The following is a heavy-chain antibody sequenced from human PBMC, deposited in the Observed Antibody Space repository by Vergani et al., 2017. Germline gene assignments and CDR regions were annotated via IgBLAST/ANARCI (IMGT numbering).Heavy chain of an antibody. J-gene: IGHJ4*02. CDR1: GGTFSSYA. V-gene: IGHV1-69*12. CDR3: ALGVKCIIMMVSSPHL. D-gene: IGHD3-10*01. Sequence: QVQLVQSGAEVKKPGSSVKVSCKASGGTFSSYAISWVRQAPGQGLEWMGGIIPIFGTANYAQKFQGRFTLTADESTSTAYMELSSLRSADTAVYYCALGVKCIIMMVSSPHLWGQGTQVSGS. CDR2: IIPIFGTA.